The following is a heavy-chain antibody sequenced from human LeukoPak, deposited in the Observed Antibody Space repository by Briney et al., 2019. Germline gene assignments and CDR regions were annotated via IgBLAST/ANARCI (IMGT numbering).Heavy chain of an antibody. CDR1: GFIFSSYW. CDR2: IKQDGSEK. D-gene: IGHD4-17*01. CDR3: ARSPTVTTRVVDS. J-gene: IGHJ4*02. Sequence: GGSLRLSCAASGFIFSSYWMSWVRQAPGKGLEGVANIKQDGSEKYHVDSVKGRFTISRDNAENSLYLQMNSLRDDDTAVYYCARSPTVTTRVVDSGGQGTLVTVSS. V-gene: IGHV3-7*01.